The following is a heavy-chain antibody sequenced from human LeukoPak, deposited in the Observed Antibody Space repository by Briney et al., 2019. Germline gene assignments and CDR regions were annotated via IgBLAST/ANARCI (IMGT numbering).Heavy chain of an antibody. CDR1: GRSFSGYY. CDR3: ARVNYFAPYYFDY. V-gene: IGHV4-34*01. D-gene: IGHD2/OR15-2a*01. CDR2: INHSGST. J-gene: IGHJ4*02. Sequence: SETLSLTCAVYGRSFSGYYWSWIRQPPGKGLEWIGEINHSGSTNYNPSLKSRVTISVDTSKNQFSLKLSSVTAADTAVYYCARVNYFAPYYFDYWGQGTLVTVSS.